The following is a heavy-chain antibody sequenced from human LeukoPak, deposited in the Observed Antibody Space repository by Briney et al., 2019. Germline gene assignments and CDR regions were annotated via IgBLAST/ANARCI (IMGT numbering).Heavy chain of an antibody. J-gene: IGHJ4*02. V-gene: IGHV4-31*03. CDR1: GGSISSGGYY. Sequence: SETLSLTCTVSGGSISSGGYYWSWIRQHPGKGLEWIGNIYYSGSTYYNPSLKSRVTISVDTSKNQFSLKLSSVTAADTAVYYCARVVALGGDYDILTGYYGFDYWGQGTLVTVSS. CDR2: IYYSGST. CDR3: ARVVALGGDYDILTGYYGFDY. D-gene: IGHD3-9*01.